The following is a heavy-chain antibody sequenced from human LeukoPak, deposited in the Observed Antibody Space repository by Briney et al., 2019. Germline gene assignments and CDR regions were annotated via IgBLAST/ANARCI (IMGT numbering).Heavy chain of an antibody. V-gene: IGHV4-34*01. CDR3: ARDGQLRNAFDI. D-gene: IGHD5-24*01. CDR1: GGSLSGYY. CDR2: INHSGST. Sequence: SETLSLTCAVYGGSLSGYYWSWIRQPPGKGLEWIGEINHSGSTNYNPSLKSRVTISVDTSKNQFSLKLSSVTAADTAEYYCARDGQLRNAFDIWGQGTMLTVSS. J-gene: IGHJ3*02.